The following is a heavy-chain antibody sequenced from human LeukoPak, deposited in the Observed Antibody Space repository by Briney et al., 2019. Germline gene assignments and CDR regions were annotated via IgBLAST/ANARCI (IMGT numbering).Heavy chain of an antibody. Sequence: SETLSLTCAVYGGSFSGYYWSWIRQPPGKGLEWIGEINHSGSTNYNPSLKSRVTISVDTSKNQFSLKLSSVTAADTAVYYCASLAPFYCSSTSCYTGGWFDPGAREPWSPSPQ. V-gene: IGHV4-34*01. CDR3: ASLAPFYCSSTSCYTGGWFDP. CDR2: INHSGST. J-gene: IGHJ5*02. D-gene: IGHD2-2*02. CDR1: GGSFSGYY.